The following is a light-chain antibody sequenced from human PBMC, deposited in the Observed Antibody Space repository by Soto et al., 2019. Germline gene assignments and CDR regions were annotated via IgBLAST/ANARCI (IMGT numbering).Light chain of an antibody. Sequence: QSVLTQPPSVSGAPGQRVTISCTGSSSNIGAGYDVHWYQQLPGTAPKLLIYGNSNRPSGVPDRFSGSKSGTSASLAISGLQAEDEAEYYCQYYDSSLSALFGGGTKLTVL. J-gene: IGLJ3*02. V-gene: IGLV1-40*01. CDR2: GNS. CDR3: QYYDSSLSAL. CDR1: SSNIGAGYD.